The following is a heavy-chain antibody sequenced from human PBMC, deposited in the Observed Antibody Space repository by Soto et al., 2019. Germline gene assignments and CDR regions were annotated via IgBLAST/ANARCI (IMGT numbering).Heavy chain of an antibody. D-gene: IGHD3-9*01. V-gene: IGHV4-34*01. Sequence: SETLSLTCAVYGGSFSGYYCSCSRHPPFKGLEWIGEINHSGSTNYNPSLKSRVTISVDTSKNQFSLKLSSVTAADTAVYYCARGGSGSPIRYFDWLSTYYFDYWGQGTLVTVSS. CDR2: INHSGST. J-gene: IGHJ4*02. CDR1: GGSFSGYY. CDR3: ARGGSGSPIRYFDWLSTYYFDY.